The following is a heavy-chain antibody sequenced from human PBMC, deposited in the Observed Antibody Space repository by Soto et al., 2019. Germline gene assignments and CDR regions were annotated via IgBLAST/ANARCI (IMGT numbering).Heavy chain of an antibody. CDR1: GGSISSYY. J-gene: IGHJ4*02. D-gene: IGHD5-18*01. CDR2: IYYSGST. Sequence: SETLSLTCTVAGGSISSYYWSWIRQPPGKGLEWIGYIYYSGSTNYNPSLKSRVTISVDTSKNQFSLKLSSVTAADTAVYYCARDNGYSYGYTLDHWGQGTLVTVS. CDR3: ARDNGYSYGYTLDH. V-gene: IGHV4-59*01.